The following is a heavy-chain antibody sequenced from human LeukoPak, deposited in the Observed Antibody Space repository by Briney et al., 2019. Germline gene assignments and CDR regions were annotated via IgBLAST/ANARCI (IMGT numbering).Heavy chain of an antibody. Sequence: GGSLRLSCAASGFTFSSYAMSWVRQAPGKGLEWVGNIKQDRSEKYYVDSVKGRFTISRDNAKNSLYLQMISLRAEDTAIYYCARDYYGSGSHDYWGQGTLVTVSS. D-gene: IGHD3-10*01. J-gene: IGHJ4*02. CDR2: IKQDRSEK. CDR1: GFTFSSYA. V-gene: IGHV3-7*01. CDR3: ARDYYGSGSHDY.